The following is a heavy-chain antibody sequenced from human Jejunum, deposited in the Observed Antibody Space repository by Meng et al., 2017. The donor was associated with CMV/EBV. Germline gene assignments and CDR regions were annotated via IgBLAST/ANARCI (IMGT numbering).Heavy chain of an antibody. V-gene: IGHV1-69*04. D-gene: IGHD1-26*01. J-gene: IGHJ4*02. Sequence: CKASGSTFSNSATSWVRQAPGQGLEWMGNIIPVFDRTSYAQKFQGRVTITADRSTNTAYMELSSLRSDDTAIYYCAGGLGGTIDYWGQGTRVTVSS. CDR3: AGGLGGTIDY. CDR2: IIPVFDRT. CDR1: GSTFSNSA.